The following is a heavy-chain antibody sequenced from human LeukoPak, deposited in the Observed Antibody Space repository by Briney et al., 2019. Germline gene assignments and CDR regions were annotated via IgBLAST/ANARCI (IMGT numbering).Heavy chain of an antibody. J-gene: IGHJ4*02. CDR2: ISSSSSYI. Sequence: PGGSLRLSCAASRFTFSSYKVNWVGQAPGKGLEWVSSISSSSSYIYYADSVKGRFTISRDNARNSLYLQMNSLRAEDTAVYYCARESGSGEFDYWGQGTLVTVSS. D-gene: IGHD2-15*01. CDR1: RFTFSSYK. CDR3: ARESGSGEFDY. V-gene: IGHV3-21*01.